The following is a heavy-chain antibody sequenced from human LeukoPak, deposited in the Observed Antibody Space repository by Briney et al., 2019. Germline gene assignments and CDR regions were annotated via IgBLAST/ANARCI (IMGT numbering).Heavy chain of an antibody. J-gene: IGHJ4*02. CDR1: GGSISSYY. CDR2: IYTSGST. Sequence: SETLSLTCTVSGGSISSYYWSWIRQPAGKGLEWIGRIYTSGSTNYNPSLKSRVTMSVDTSKNQFSLKLSSVTAADTAVYYCARDRGGHCSGGSCCINREFDYWGQGTLVTVSS. CDR3: ARDRGGHCSGGSCCINREFDY. V-gene: IGHV4-4*07. D-gene: IGHD2-15*01.